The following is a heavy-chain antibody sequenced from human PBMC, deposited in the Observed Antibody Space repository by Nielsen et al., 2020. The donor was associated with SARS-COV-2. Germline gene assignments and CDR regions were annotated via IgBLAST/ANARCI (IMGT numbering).Heavy chain of an antibody. D-gene: IGHD3-22*01. CDR3: ARGYYYDSSGYYLEYYFDY. J-gene: IGHJ4*02. Sequence: GESLKISCAASGFTFRHYGMYWVRQAPGKGLEWVAFIRYDGSNEYYADSVKGRFTISRDNSKNTLYLQMNSLRAEDTAVYYCARGYYYDSSGYYLEYYFDYWGQRTLVTVSS. CDR2: IRYDGSNE. CDR1: GFTFRHYG. V-gene: IGHV3-30*02.